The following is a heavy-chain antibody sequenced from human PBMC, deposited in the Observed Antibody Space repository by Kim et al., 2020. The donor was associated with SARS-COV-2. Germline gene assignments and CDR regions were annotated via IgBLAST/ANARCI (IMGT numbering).Heavy chain of an antibody. V-gene: IGHV7-4-1*02. Sequence: ASVKVSCKASGYTFTSYAMNWVRQTPGQGLEWMGWINTNTGNPTYAQGFTERFVFSLDTSVSTANLQISSLKDEDTAVYYCARESIAVASIRFLGGNWFDPWGQGTLVTVSS. CDR2: INTNTGNP. CDR1: GYTFTSYA. CDR3: ARESIAVASIRFLGGNWFDP. D-gene: IGHD6-19*01. J-gene: IGHJ5*02.